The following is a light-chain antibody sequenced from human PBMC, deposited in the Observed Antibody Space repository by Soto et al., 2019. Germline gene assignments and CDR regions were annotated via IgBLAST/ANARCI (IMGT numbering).Light chain of an antibody. V-gene: IGKV3-20*01. CDR3: QQYGSSLLT. Sequence: PGERATLSCRASQSVSSSYLAWYQQKPGQAPRLLIYGASSRATGIPDRFSGSGSGTDFTLTISRLEPEDFAVYYCQQYGSSLLTFGGGTKVDIK. CDR2: GAS. J-gene: IGKJ4*01. CDR1: QSVSSSY.